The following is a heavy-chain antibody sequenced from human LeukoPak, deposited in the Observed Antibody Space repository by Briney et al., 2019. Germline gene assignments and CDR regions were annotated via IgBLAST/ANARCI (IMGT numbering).Heavy chain of an antibody. CDR3: ARDLTSAYWTPGGYYYYMDV. V-gene: IGHV3-48*01. Sequence: GGSLRLSCVASGFSFSDYSMNWVRLTPGKGLEWISYITSRSSFTYFADSVKGRFTISRDDAKNSLYLQMNSLRVDDTAVYYCARDLTSAYWTPGGYYYYMDVWGKGTAVTVSS. CDR2: ITSRSSFT. CDR1: GFSFSDYS. J-gene: IGHJ6*03. D-gene: IGHD3/OR15-3a*01.